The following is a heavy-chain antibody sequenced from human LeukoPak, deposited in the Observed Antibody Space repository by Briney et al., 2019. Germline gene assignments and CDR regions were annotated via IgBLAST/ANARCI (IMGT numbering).Heavy chain of an antibody. CDR3: ARENYGSGSPPFDY. D-gene: IGHD3-10*01. V-gene: IGHV4-38-2*02. CDR2: IYHSGST. Sequence: SETLSLTCTVSGYSISSGYYWGWIRQPPGKGLEWIGSIYHSGSTYYNPSLKSRVTISVDTSKNQFSLKLSSVTAADTAVYYCARENYGSGSPPFDYWGQGTLVTVSS. CDR1: GYSISSGYY. J-gene: IGHJ4*02.